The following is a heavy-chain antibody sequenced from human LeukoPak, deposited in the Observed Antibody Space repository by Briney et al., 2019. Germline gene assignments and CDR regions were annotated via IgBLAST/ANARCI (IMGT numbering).Heavy chain of an antibody. CDR2: SGPP. Sequence: SGPPHYHPSLKSRVTISVDTSNNQFSLKLSSVTAADTAVYYCARGSTYYDFWSGYHFDYWGQGTLVTVSS. CDR3: ARGSTYYDFWSGYHFDY. V-gene: IGHV4-34*01. J-gene: IGHJ4*02. D-gene: IGHD3-3*01.